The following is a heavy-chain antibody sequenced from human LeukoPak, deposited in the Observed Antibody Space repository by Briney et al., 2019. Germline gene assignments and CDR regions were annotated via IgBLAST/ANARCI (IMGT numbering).Heavy chain of an antibody. Sequence: SGTLSLTCAVSGGSISSSNWWSWVRQPPGKGLEWIGEIYHSGSTNYNPSLKSRVTISVDKSKNQFSLKLSSVTAADTAVYYCARESGFSIAAALRNYYGMDVWGQGTTVTVSS. CDR1: GGSISSSNW. J-gene: IGHJ6*02. D-gene: IGHD6-13*01. V-gene: IGHV4-4*02. CDR2: IYHSGST. CDR3: ARESGFSIAAALRNYYGMDV.